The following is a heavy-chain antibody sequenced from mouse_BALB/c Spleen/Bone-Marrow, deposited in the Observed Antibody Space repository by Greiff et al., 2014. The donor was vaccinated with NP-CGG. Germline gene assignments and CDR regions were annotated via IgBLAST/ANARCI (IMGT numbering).Heavy chain of an antibody. V-gene: IGHV5-9-4*01. CDR3: TRDGYGSND. Sequence: EVHLVESGGVLVKPGGSLKLSCAASGFTFSTYAMSWVRQSPEKRLEWVAEISSGGSYTYYPDTVTGRFTISRDNAKNTLYLEMNSLTSEDTVMYYCTRDGYGSNDWGQGTLVTVSA. D-gene: IGHD1-1*01. CDR2: ISSGGSYT. J-gene: IGHJ3*01. CDR1: GFTFSTYA.